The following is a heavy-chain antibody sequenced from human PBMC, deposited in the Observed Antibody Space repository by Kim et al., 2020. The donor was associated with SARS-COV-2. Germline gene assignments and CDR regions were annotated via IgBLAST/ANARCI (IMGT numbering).Heavy chain of an antibody. Sequence: SVKVSCKASGGTFSSYAISWVRQAPGQGLEWMGGIIPIFGTANYAQKFQGRVTITADKSTSTAYMELSSLRSEDTAVYYCARALYIVGATNFDYWGQGTLVTVSS. CDR3: ARALYIVGATNFDY. V-gene: IGHV1-69*06. J-gene: IGHJ4*02. CDR2: IIPIFGTA. D-gene: IGHD1-26*01. CDR1: GGTFSSYA.